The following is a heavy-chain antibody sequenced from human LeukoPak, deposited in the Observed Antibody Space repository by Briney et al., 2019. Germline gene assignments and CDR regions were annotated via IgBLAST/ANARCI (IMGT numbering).Heavy chain of an antibody. V-gene: IGHV3-21*01. Sequence: PGGSLRLSCAASGFTFSTYTMNWVRQAPGKGLEWVSSISSSSSYIYYADSVKGRFTISRDNAKNSLYLQMNSLRAEDTAVYYCARDFSSLAVAGYYFDYWGQGTLVTVSS. J-gene: IGHJ4*02. CDR3: ARDFSSLAVAGYYFDY. CDR2: ISSSSSYI. CDR1: GFTFSTYT. D-gene: IGHD6-19*01.